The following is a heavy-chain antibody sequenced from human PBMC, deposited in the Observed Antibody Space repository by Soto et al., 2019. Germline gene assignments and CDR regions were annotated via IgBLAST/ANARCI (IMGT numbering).Heavy chain of an antibody. V-gene: IGHV3-21*01. CDR2: ISSSSSYI. J-gene: IGHJ6*02. CDR1: GFTFNSYS. CDR3: ARVSRRYCGCTSCSLDV. Sequence: EVQLVESGGGLVKPGGSLRLSCAASGFTFNSYSMNWVRQAPGKGLEWVSSISSSSSYIFYADSVKGRFTISRDSAKKSLYLQMNSLRTEDTAVYYCARVSRRYCGCTSCSLDVWGQGTTVTVSS. D-gene: IGHD2-2*01.